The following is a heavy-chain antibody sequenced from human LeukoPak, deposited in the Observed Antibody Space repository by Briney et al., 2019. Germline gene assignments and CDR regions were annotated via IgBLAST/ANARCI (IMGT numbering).Heavy chain of an antibody. V-gene: IGHV3-21*04. D-gene: IGHD4-17*01. J-gene: IGHJ5*02. CDR3: AKDRVPLYGDLINWFDP. CDR1: GFTFSSYS. CDR2: ISSSSSYV. Sequence: PGGSLRLSCAASGFTFSSYSMNWVRQAPGKGLEWVSSISSSSSYVYYADSVKGRFIISRDNAKNSLYLQMNSLRAEDTAVYYCAKDRVPLYGDLINWFDPWGQGTLVTVSS.